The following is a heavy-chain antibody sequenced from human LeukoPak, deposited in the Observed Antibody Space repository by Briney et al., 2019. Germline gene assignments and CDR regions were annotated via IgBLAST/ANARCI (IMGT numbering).Heavy chain of an antibody. CDR1: GYTFTSYG. CDR3: ARDHSSGWYGDWFDP. J-gene: IGHJ5*02. V-gene: IGHV1-18*01. Sequence: APVKVSCKASGYTFTSYGISWVRQAPGQGLEWMGWISAYNGNTNYAQKLQGRVTMTTDTSTSTAYMELRSLRSDDTAVYYCARDHSSGWYGDWFDPWGQGTLVTVSS. CDR2: ISAYNGNT. D-gene: IGHD6-19*01.